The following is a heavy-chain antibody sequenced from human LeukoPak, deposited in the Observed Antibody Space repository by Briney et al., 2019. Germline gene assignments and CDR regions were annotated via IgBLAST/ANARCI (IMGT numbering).Heavy chain of an antibody. CDR3: ARHRCSGGSCYPMNWFDP. CDR2: IYYSGST. J-gene: IGHJ5*02. Sequence: PSETLSLTCAVSGDSISSGGYAWRWIRQPPGKGLEWIGSIYYSGSTYYNPSRKSRITISVDTSNNPFSLKLSSVTAADTAVYYCARHRCSGGSCYPMNWFDPWGQGTLVTVSS. V-gene: IGHV4-39*01. CDR1: GDSISSGGYA. D-gene: IGHD2-15*01.